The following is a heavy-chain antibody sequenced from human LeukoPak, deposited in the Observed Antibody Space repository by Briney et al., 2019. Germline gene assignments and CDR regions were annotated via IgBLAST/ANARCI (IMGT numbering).Heavy chain of an antibody. D-gene: IGHD3-10*01. CDR1: CVSTNSSSYY. CDR3: AIQGTMVRGVIRRVGWFDP. CDR2: IYYSGST. J-gene: IGHJ5*02. V-gene: IGHV4-39*01. Sequence: PSETLSLTCTVSCVSTNSSSYYWRWIRQPPGKGLEWIGSIYYSGSTYYNPSLKSRVTISVDTSKNQFSLKLSSVTAADMPVYDCAIQGTMVRGVIRRVGWFDPWGQGTLVTVSS.